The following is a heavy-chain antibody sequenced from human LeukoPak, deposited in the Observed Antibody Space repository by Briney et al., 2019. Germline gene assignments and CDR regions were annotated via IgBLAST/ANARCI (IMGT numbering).Heavy chain of an antibody. CDR3: ARDRYRSSSSH. D-gene: IGHD5-18*01. J-gene: IGHJ4*02. CDR1: VFTFSSYS. CDR2: ISSSSSTI. Sequence: PGGSLRLSCAASVFTFSSYSMNWVRQAPGKGLEWVSYISSSSSTIYYADSVKGRFTISRDNAKTSLYLQMNSLRAEDTAVYYCARDRYRSSSSHWGQGTLVTVSS. V-gene: IGHV3-48*01.